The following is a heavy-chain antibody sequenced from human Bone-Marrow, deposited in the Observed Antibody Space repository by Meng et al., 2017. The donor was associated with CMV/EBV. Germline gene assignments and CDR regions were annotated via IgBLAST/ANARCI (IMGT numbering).Heavy chain of an antibody. D-gene: IGHD1-26*01. CDR1: GGSFSGYY. V-gene: IGHV4-34*01. Sequence: SETLSLTCAVYGGSFSGYYWSWIRQPPGKGLEWIGEINHSGSTNYNPSLKSRVTISVDTSKNQFSLKLSSVTAADTAVYYCARLPSGSRAYYYYYGMDVWGQGNTVTVSS. CDR3: ARLPSGSRAYYYYYGMDV. J-gene: IGHJ6*02. CDR2: INHSGST.